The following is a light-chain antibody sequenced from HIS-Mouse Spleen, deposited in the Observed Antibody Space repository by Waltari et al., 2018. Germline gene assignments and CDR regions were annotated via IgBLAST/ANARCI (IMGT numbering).Light chain of an antibody. Sequence: SYELTQPPSVSVSPGQTARITRSGDALPKKYAYWYQQQSGQAPVLVIYEDSKRPSGIPERFSGSSSGTMATLTISGAQVEDEADYYCYSTDSSGNHRVFGGGTKLTVL. CDR1: ALPKKY. CDR3: YSTDSSGNHRV. V-gene: IGLV3-10*01. CDR2: EDS. J-gene: IGLJ2*01.